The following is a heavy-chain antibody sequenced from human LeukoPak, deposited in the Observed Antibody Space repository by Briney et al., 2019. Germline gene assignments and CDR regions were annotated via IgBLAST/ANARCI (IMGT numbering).Heavy chain of an antibody. V-gene: IGHV3-21*01. CDR1: GFTFSSYS. Sequence: GGSLRLSCAASGFTFSSYSMNWVRQAPGKGLEWVSSISSSSSYIYYADSVKGRFTISRDNAKNSLYLQMNSLRAEDTAVYYCARGYSSSWHLDYWGQGTLVTVSS. D-gene: IGHD6-13*01. CDR2: ISSSSSYI. J-gene: IGHJ4*02. CDR3: ARGYSSSWHLDY.